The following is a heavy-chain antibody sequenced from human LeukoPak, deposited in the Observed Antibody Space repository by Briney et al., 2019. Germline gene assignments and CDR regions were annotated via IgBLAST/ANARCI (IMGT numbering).Heavy chain of an antibody. CDR3: AKAYNWKSEYPGATAY. V-gene: IGHV3-23*01. D-gene: IGHD1-20*01. Sequence: GGSLRLSCAASGFIFSDYAMSWVRQAPGKGLEWVSGISGSGGGTYYADSLKGRFTISRDNSNNTLYLQMNSLRAEDTAVYYCAKAYNWKSEYPGATAYWGQGTLVTVSS. CDR2: ISGSGGGT. CDR1: GFIFSDYA. J-gene: IGHJ4*02.